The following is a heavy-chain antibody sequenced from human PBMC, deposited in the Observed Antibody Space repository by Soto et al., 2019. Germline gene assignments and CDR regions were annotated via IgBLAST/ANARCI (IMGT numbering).Heavy chain of an antibody. CDR1: GGSISSGGYY. J-gene: IGHJ6*02. Sequence: QVQLQESGPGLVKPSQTLSLTCTVSGGSISSGGYYWSWIRQHPGKGLEWIGYIYYSGSTYYNPSLRSRVTISVDTSKNQFSLKLSSVTAADTAVYYCARDSRPNCSSTSCYALEYYYYYYGMDVWGQGTTVTVSS. D-gene: IGHD2-2*01. V-gene: IGHV4-31*03. CDR2: IYYSGST. CDR3: ARDSRPNCSSTSCYALEYYYYYYGMDV.